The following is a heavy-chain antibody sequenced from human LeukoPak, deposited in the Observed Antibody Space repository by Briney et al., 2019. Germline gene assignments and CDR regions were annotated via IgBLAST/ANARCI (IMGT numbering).Heavy chain of an antibody. D-gene: IGHD5-24*01. CDR3: ARGEMATIEDAFDI. CDR2: ISYSGST. CDR1: GGSISSSTYY. V-gene: IGHV4-39*07. J-gene: IGHJ3*02. Sequence: SETLSLTCTVSGGSISSSTYYWGWIRQPPGKGLEWIGSISYSGSTYYNPSLKSRVTISVDTSKNQFSLKLSSVTAADTAVYYCARGEMATIEDAFDIWGQGTMVTVSS.